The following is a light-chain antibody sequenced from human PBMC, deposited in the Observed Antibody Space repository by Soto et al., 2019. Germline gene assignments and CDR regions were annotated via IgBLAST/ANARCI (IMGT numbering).Light chain of an antibody. CDR3: QQYSSSPLT. J-gene: IGKJ4*01. V-gene: IGKV3-20*01. CDR1: ESVSSY. Sequence: EIGLTQSPATLSLSPGERATLSCRASESVSSYLAWYQQKPGQAPRLLIYDASNRATGIPDRLSGSGSGTDFTLTISRLEPEDFAVYYCQQYSSSPLTFGGGTKVDNK. CDR2: DAS.